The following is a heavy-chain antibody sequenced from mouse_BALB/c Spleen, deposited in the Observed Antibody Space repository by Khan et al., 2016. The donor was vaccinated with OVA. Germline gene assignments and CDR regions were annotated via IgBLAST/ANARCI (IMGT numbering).Heavy chain of an antibody. CDR3: ARPSYYGNPYFTY. Sequence: EVQPVESGGGFVKPGGSLKLSCAASGFAFSSYDMSWVRQTPEKRLEWVATISTGGSYTYYPDSVKGRFTISRDIARNTLYLQMSSLRSEDTALYYCARPSYYGNPYFTYWGQGTLVTVSA. CDR2: ISTGGSYT. J-gene: IGHJ3*01. CDR1: GFAFSSYD. V-gene: IGHV5-9*02. D-gene: IGHD2-1*01.